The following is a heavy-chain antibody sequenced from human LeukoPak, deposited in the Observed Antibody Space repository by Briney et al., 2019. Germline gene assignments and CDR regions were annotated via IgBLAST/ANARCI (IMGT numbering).Heavy chain of an antibody. CDR1: GFTFSSYS. J-gene: IGHJ6*02. CDR2: ISSSSSYI. V-gene: IGHV3-21*01. CDR3: ASYSGHDHYYYYYGMDV. D-gene: IGHD5-12*01. Sequence: PGGSLRLSCAASGFTFSSYSMNWVRQAPGKGLEWVSSISSSSSYIYYADSVKGRFTISRDNAKNSLYLQMDSLRAEDTAVYYCASYSGHDHYYYYYGMDVWGQGTTVTVSS.